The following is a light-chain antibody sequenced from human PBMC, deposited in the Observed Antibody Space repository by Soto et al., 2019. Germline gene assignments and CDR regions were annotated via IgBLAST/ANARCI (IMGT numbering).Light chain of an antibody. CDR3: ATWDDRLNGGV. Sequence: QSVLTQPPSASGTPGQRVTISCSGSSSNIGSTTVNWYQQLPGKAPKLLIYSNNQRPSGVPDRFSGSKTGTSASLVISGLQSEDEADYYCATWDDRLNGGVFGGGTQLTVL. V-gene: IGLV1-44*01. CDR1: SSNIGSTT. J-gene: IGLJ3*02. CDR2: SNN.